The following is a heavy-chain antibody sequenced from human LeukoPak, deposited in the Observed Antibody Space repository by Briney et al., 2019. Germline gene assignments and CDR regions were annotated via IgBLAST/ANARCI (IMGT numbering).Heavy chain of an antibody. J-gene: IGHJ4*02. CDR2: ISSNGGST. D-gene: IGHD3-22*01. Sequence: GGSLRLSCAASGFTFSSYAMHWVRQAPGKGLEYVSAISSNGGSTYYANSVKGRFTISRDNAKNSLYLQMNSLRAEDTAVYYCATWGSSGYYSVIFVDYWGQETLVTVSS. CDR3: ATWGSSGYYSVIFVDY. CDR1: GFTFSSYA. V-gene: IGHV3-64*01.